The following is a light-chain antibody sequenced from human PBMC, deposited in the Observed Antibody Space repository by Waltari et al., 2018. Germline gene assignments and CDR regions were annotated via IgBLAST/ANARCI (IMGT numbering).Light chain of an antibody. Sequence: QSVLTQPPSASGTPGQGATTSRPGPTANIGSEPGNWFRHLPGTAPKLLMYSYTQRPSGVPDRFSGSKSGTSASLAISGLQSDDEADYYCAAWDYRLNIWVFGGGTKLTVL. V-gene: IGLV1-44*01. CDR2: SYT. CDR1: TANIGSEP. CDR3: AAWDYRLNIWV. J-gene: IGLJ3*02.